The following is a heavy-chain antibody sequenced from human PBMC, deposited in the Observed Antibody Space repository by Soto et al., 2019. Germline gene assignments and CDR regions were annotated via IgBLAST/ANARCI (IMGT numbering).Heavy chain of an antibody. Sequence: SVTVSCNASGYTFTSDYMHWVRQAPGQGLEWMGGIIPIFGTANYAQKFQGRVTITADESTSTAYMELSSLRSEDTAVYYCAVGGRTYYYGMDVWGQGTTVTVSS. J-gene: IGHJ6*02. D-gene: IGHD2-15*01. CDR2: IIPIFGTA. CDR3: AVGGRTYYYGMDV. V-gene: IGHV1-69*13. CDR1: GYTFTSDY.